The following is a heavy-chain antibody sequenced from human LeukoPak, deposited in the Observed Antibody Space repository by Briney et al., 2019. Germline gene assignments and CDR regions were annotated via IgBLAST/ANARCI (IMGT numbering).Heavy chain of an antibody. CDR2: ISSSSSHI. CDR3: ARGSGFATT. V-gene: IGHV3-21*01. J-gene: IGHJ4*02. D-gene: IGHD1-1*01. CDR1: GFTLSGYS. Sequence: GGSLRLSCTASGFTLSGYSMNWVRQAPGKGLQWVSSISSSSSHIYYADSVRGRFTISRDNAKHSLYLQMNSLRAEDTAIYYCARGSGFATTWGQGTLVTVSS.